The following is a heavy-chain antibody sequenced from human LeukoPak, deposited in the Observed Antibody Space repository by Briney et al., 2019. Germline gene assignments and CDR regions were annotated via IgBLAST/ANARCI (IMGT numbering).Heavy chain of an antibody. V-gene: IGHV4-34*01. CDR3: ARARILRSVDY. D-gene: IGHD3-3*01. Sequence: SETLSLTCAVYGVSFSGYYWSWIRQPPGKGLEWIGEINHSGSTNYNPSLKSRVTISVDTSKNQFSLKLSSVTAADTAVYYCARARILRSVDYWGQGTLVTVSS. J-gene: IGHJ4*02. CDR2: INHSGST. CDR1: GVSFSGYY.